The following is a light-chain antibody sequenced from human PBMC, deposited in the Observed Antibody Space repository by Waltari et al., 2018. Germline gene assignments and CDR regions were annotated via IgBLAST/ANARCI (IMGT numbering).Light chain of an antibody. CDR1: QSITTS. V-gene: IGKV1-5*03. CDR3: QQYKSYKT. Sequence: DIQMTQSPSTLSASVGDPVIISCRASQSITTSLAWYQQKPGKAPDVLIYGASNLESGVPSRFSGSGSGTEFTLTISSLQPDGFATYYCQQYKSYKTFGQGTRVEIK. J-gene: IGKJ1*01. CDR2: GAS.